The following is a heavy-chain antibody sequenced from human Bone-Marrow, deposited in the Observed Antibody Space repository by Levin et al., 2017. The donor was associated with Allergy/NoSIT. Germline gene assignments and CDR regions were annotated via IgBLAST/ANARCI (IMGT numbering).Heavy chain of an antibody. V-gene: IGHV3-64*01. D-gene: IGHD6-13*01. Sequence: GGSLRLSCVADGFTLSNHAMHWVRQAPGKGLEYVSALSSDGETTYYASSVKGRFTISRDASKNTLYLQMASLRQEDVAVYFCARGAAPEALLFWFDPWGQGIPVIVSS. CDR3: ARGAAPEALLFWFDP. J-gene: IGHJ5*02. CDR1: GFTLSNHA. CDR2: LSSDGETT.